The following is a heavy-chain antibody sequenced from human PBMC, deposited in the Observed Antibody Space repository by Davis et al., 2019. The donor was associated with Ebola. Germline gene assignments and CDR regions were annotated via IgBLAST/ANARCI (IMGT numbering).Heavy chain of an antibody. D-gene: IGHD1-1*01. V-gene: IGHV4-39*07. J-gene: IGHJ4*02. Sequence: SETLSLTCTVSGGSISSSSYYWGWIRQPPGKGLEWIGSMYYSGSTYYNPSLKSRVTISVDRSKNQFSLKLSSVTAADTAVYYCARDLQLGPFDYWGQGTLVTVSS. CDR3: ARDLQLGPFDY. CDR1: GGSISSSSYY. CDR2: MYYSGST.